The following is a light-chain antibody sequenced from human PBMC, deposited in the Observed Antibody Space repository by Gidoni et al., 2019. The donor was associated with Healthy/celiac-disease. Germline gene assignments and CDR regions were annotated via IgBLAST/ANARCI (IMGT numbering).Light chain of an antibody. CDR2: DVS. J-gene: IGLJ3*02. CDR3: SSYTSSSTRV. CDR1: SSDVGVYNY. Sequence: QSALTQPASVSGSPGQSITISCTGTSSDVGVYNYVSWYQQHPGKAPKLMIYDVSNRPSGVSNRFAGSKSGNTASLTISGLQAEDEAYYYCSSYTSSSTRVFGGGTKLTVL. V-gene: IGLV2-14*01.